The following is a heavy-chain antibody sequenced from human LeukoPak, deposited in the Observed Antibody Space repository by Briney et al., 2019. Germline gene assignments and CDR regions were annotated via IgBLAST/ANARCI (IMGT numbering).Heavy chain of an antibody. CDR1: GYTFTGYY. V-gene: IGHV1-2*02. D-gene: IGHD2-15*01. CDR3: ASTKKRNCSGGSCYPTNLDY. CDR2: INPNSGGT. J-gene: IGHJ4*02. Sequence: ASVKVSCKASGYTFTGYYVHWVRQAPGQGLEWIGWINPNSGGTNYAQKFQGRVTMTRDTSISTAYMELSRLRSDDTAVYYCASTKKRNCSGGSCYPTNLDYWGQGNLVSVSS.